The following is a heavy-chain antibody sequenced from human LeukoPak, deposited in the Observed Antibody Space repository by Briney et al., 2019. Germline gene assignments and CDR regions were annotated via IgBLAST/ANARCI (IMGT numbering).Heavy chain of an antibody. D-gene: IGHD2-15*01. CDR2: IYPGDSAT. CDR1: GYSFTSYW. J-gene: IGHJ4*02. CDR3: ARPHGYCSGGSCYSSDYFDY. Sequence: GESLKISCKGSGYSFTSYWIGWVRQMPGKGLEWMGIIYPGDSATRYSPSFQGQVTISADKSISTAYLQWSSLKASDTAMYYCARPHGYCSGGSCYSSDYFDYWGQGTLVTVSS. V-gene: IGHV5-51*01.